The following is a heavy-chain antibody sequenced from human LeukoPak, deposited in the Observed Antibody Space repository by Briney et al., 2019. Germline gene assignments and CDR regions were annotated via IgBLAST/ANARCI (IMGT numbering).Heavy chain of an antibody. CDR1: GFTFSSYW. V-gene: IGHV3-7*03. CDR3: ANHDYGDFLDY. D-gene: IGHD4-17*01. Sequence: GGSLRLSCAASGFTFSSYWMSWVRQAPGKGLEWVANIKQDGSEKYYVDFVKGRFTISRDNAKNSLYLQMNSLRAEDTAVYYCANHDYGDFLDYWGQGTLVTVSS. J-gene: IGHJ4*02. CDR2: IKQDGSEK.